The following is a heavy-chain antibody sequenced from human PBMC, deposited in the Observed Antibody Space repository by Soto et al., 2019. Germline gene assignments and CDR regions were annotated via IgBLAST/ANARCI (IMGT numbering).Heavy chain of an antibody. Sequence: QLQLQESGPGLVKPSETLSLTCTVSGGSISSSSYYWGWIRQPPGKGLEWIGSIYYSGSTYYNPSLKSRVPLAVDTSKNQFSLKLSSVPAADTAVYYCARHGDSSSWYAPVSRPHFDYWGQGTLVTVSS. D-gene: IGHD6-13*01. CDR1: GGSISSSSYY. CDR3: ARHGDSSSWYAPVSRPHFDY. J-gene: IGHJ4*02. CDR2: IYYSGST. V-gene: IGHV4-39*01.